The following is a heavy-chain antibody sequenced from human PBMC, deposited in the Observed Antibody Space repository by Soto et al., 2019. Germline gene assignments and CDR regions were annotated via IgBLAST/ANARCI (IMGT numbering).Heavy chain of an antibody. Sequence: GGSLRLSCAASGFTFSSYAMSWVRQAPGKGLEWVSAISGSGGSTYYADSVKGRFTISRDNSKNTLYLQMNSLRAEDTAVYYCAKVDTAMVHTPHYFDYWGQGTLVTVSS. V-gene: IGHV3-23*01. CDR2: ISGSGGST. J-gene: IGHJ4*02. CDR1: GFTFSSYA. D-gene: IGHD5-18*01. CDR3: AKVDTAMVHTPHYFDY.